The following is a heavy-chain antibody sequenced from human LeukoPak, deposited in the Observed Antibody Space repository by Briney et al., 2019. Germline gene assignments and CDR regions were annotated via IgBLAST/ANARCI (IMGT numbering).Heavy chain of an antibody. D-gene: IGHD3-10*01. Sequence: GASVKVSCKASGYTFTSYDINWVRQATGQGLEWMGWMNPNSGNTGYAQKFQGRVTMTRNTSISTAYMELSSLRSEDTAVYYCARGKFRRHLWFGELSKYYFDYWGQGTLVTVSS. V-gene: IGHV1-8*01. J-gene: IGHJ4*02. CDR3: ARGKFRRHLWFGELSKYYFDY. CDR2: MNPNSGNT. CDR1: GYTFTSYD.